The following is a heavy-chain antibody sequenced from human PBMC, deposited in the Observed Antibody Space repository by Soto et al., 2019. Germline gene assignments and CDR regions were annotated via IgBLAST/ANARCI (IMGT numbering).Heavy chain of an antibody. J-gene: IGHJ6*02. CDR3: AREWGLLPYYVMNV. CDR2: IDYNGVT. Sequence: SETLSLTCSVSGVSISSSDYYWAWIRQPPGKGLEWIGSIDYNGVTYSNPSLKGRVTISKDTSKNKFSLQVTSVTAADTAVYFCAREWGLLPYYVMNVWGHGTAVTVSS. V-gene: IGHV4-39*02. CDR1: GVSISSSDYY. D-gene: IGHD7-27*01.